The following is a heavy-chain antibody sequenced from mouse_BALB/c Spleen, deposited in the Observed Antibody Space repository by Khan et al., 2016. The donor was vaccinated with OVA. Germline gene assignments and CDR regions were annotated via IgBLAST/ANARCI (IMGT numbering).Heavy chain of an antibody. CDR2: IYPGNVNT. CDR3: ARSSLYATGAMDY. J-gene: IGHJ4*01. V-gene: IGHV1S56*01. CDR1: GYTFTSYY. D-gene: IGHD1-1*01. Sequence: VVLVESGPELVKPGASVMISCKASGYTFTSYYIHWVKQRPGQGLEWIGWIYPGNVNTKYNEKFKGKATLTADKSSSTAYMQLSSLTSEDSAVYFCARSSLYATGAMDYWGQGTSVTVSS.